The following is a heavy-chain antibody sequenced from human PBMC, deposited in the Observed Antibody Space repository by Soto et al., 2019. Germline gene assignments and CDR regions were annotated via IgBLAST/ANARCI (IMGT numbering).Heavy chain of an antibody. CDR2: INPNSGGT. Sequence: QVQLVQSGAEVKKPGASVKVSCKASGYTFTGYYMHWVRQAPGQGLEWMGWINPNSGGTNYAQKFQGWVTMTRDTSISTAYMELSRLRSDDTAVYYCARDRTLAAAEYYFDYWGQGTLVTVSS. V-gene: IGHV1-2*04. CDR1: GYTFTGYY. CDR3: ARDRTLAAAEYYFDY. J-gene: IGHJ4*02. D-gene: IGHD6-13*01.